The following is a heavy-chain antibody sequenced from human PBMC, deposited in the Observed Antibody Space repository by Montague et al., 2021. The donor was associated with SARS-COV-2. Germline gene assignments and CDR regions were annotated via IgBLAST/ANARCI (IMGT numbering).Heavy chain of an antibody. V-gene: IGHV6-1*01. CDR3: ATSMYYDILTGYYRTDAFDI. D-gene: IGHD3-9*01. Sequence: CAISGDSVSSNNAAWNWIRQSPSRGLEWLGRTNYRSKWHYDYAVSVKSRILIIPNTSENQFSLQLNSVTPEDTAVYYCATSMYYDILTGYYRTDAFDIWGQGTMVTVSS. J-gene: IGHJ3*02. CDR2: TNYRSKWHY. CDR1: GDSVSSNNAA.